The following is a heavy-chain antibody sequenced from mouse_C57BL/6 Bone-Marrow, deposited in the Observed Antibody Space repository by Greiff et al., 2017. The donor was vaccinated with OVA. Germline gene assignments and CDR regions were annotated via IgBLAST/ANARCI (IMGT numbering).Heavy chain of an antibody. V-gene: IGHV1-69*01. Sequence: VQLQQPGAELVMPGASVKLSCKASGYTFTSYWMHWVKQRPGQGLEWIGEIDPSDSYTNYNQKFKGKSTLTVDKSSSTAYMQLSSLTSEDSAVYYCARSSYTPYAMDYGGQGTSVTVSS. D-gene: IGHD5-1-1*01. CDR1: GYTFTSYW. J-gene: IGHJ4*01. CDR2: IDPSDSYT. CDR3: ARSSYTPYAMDY.